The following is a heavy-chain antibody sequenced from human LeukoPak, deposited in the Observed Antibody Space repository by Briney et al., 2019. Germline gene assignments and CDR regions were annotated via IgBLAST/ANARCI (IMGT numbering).Heavy chain of an antibody. J-gene: IGHJ3*02. Sequence: ASVKVSCKASGYTFSDYYMHWVRQAPGQGLEWMGKINPSGGATSYAQRFQGRVTVTSDTSTSTVSMELSSLRSEDTALYYCARVYYYDTGGPNAFDIWGQGTMVTVSS. CDR3: ARVYYYDTGGPNAFDI. CDR1: GYTFSDYY. V-gene: IGHV1-46*01. D-gene: IGHD3-22*01. CDR2: INPSGGAT.